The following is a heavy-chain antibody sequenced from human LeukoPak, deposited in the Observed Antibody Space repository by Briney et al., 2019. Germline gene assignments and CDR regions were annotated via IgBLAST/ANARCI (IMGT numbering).Heavy chain of an antibody. CDR3: TGCSNSTCYAIYYYYGIDV. CDR1: GFTFSSYE. CDR2: IETKAYGGTT. D-gene: IGHD2-2*01. Sequence: SLRLSCAASGFTFSSYEMNWVRQAPGKGLEWLGFIETKAYGGTTQYAASVKGRFTISRDDSKSIAYLQMNSLKTEDAGVYYCTGCSNSTCYAIYYYYGIDVWGKGTTVTVSS. J-gene: IGHJ6*04. V-gene: IGHV3-49*04.